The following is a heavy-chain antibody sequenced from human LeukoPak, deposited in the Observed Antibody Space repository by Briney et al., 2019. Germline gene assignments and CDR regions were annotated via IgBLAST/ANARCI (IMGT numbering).Heavy chain of an antibody. J-gene: IGHJ4*02. V-gene: IGHV3-20*04. CDR3: ARAHGAIPFDY. CDR2: INWNGGST. CDR1: GFTFDDYG. Sequence: PGGSLRLSCAASGFTFDDYGMSWVRQAPGKGLEWGSGINWNGGSTGYADAAKGRFTISRDNAKNSLYLQMNSLRAEGTALYYCARAHGAIPFDYWGQGTLVTVSS.